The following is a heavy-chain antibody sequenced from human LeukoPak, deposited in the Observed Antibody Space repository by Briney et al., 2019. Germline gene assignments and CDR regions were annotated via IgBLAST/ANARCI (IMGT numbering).Heavy chain of an antibody. Sequence: GGSRRLSCAASGFTFSDYYMSWIRQAPGKGLEWVSYISSSSSYTNYADSVKGRFTISRDNAKNSLYLQMNSLRAEDTAVYYCARDGVGRYDILTGYYFYWGQGTLVTVSS. CDR3: ARDGVGRYDILTGYYFY. D-gene: IGHD3-9*01. CDR2: ISSSSSYT. J-gene: IGHJ4*02. V-gene: IGHV3-11*06. CDR1: GFTFSDYY.